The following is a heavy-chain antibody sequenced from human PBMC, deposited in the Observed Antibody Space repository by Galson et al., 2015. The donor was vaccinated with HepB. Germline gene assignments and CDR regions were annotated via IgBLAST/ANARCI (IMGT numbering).Heavy chain of an antibody. CDR3: ARGPLGAVKGRYSDY. D-gene: IGHD1-26*01. CDR1: GDSVSSNSAA. Sequence: CAISGDSVSSNSAAWNWIRQSPSRGLEWLGRTYYRSRWYNDYAVSVNNRITINADTSKNQLYLQLNSVTPEDTAVYYCARGPLGAVKGRYSDYWGQGTPVTVSS. J-gene: IGHJ4*02. V-gene: IGHV6-1*01. CDR2: TYYRSRWYN.